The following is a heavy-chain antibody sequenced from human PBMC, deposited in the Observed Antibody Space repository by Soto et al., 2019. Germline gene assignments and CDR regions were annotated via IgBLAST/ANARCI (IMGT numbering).Heavy chain of an antibody. CDR2: IDPTGGRT. J-gene: IGHJ6*02. Sequence: QVHLVQSGAEVKKPGASVKVSCKASGYTFENYYMHWVRQAPGQGLEWLGIIDPTGGRTTYAQKFQGGVTMTRDTSTSTVYMELSSLRSNDTDLYYCARELQFPHQETGMDVWGQGTTVTVSS. CDR3: ARELQFPHQETGMDV. D-gene: IGHD6-19*01. V-gene: IGHV1-46*02. CDR1: GYTFENYY.